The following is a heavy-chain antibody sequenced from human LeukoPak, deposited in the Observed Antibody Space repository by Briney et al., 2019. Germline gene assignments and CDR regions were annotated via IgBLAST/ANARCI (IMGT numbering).Heavy chain of an antibody. CDR2: IGTAGDP. CDR3: ARGASGAFDI. J-gene: IGHJ3*02. Sequence: GGSLRLSCAASGFTFSSYHMHWVRHPTGTGLEWLSAIGTAGDPYYQGSVKGRFTISRENAKNSLYLQMNSLRAGDTAVYYCARGASGAFDIWGQGTMVTVSS. D-gene: IGHD6-6*01. CDR1: GFTFSSYH. V-gene: IGHV3-13*05.